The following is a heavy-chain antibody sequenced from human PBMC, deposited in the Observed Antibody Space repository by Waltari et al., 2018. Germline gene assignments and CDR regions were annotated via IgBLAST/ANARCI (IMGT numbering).Heavy chain of an antibody. CDR2: ISGSGGTT. CDR3: AKSSGSYYEVFDY. Sequence: EVRLVESGGGLVQPGGSLRLSCAASGFAFANYGMSWVRQAPGKGSECVSSISGSGGTTYYADSVKGRFTMSKDNSKNTLFLQMNSLRVDDTADYYCAKSSGSYYEVFDYWGRGTLVTVSS. J-gene: IGHJ4*02. D-gene: IGHD1-26*01. CDR1: GFAFANYG. V-gene: IGHV3-23*04.